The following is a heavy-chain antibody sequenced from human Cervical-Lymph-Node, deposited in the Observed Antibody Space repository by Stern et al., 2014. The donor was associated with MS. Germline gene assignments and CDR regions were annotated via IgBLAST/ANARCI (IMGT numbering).Heavy chain of an antibody. CDR3: ARVTYDSSGYPRMDY. D-gene: IGHD3-22*01. CDR2: ISAYSGTT. CDR1: GYTFTSHG. Sequence: QVQLVQSGAEVKKPGASVKVSCKASGYTFTSHGISWVRQAPGQGLEWMGWISAYSGTTNYTQKLQGRVTMTTDTSTTTAYMELRSLRSDDTAVYYCARVTYDSSGYPRMDYWGQGTLVTVPS. J-gene: IGHJ4*02. V-gene: IGHV1-18*01.